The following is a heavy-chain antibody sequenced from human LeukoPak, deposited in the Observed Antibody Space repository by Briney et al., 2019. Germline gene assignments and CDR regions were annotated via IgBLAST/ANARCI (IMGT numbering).Heavy chain of an antibody. J-gene: IGHJ6*03. CDR2: MNPNSGNT. V-gene: IGHV1-8*02. D-gene: IGHD6-19*01. Sequence: EASVKVSCKASGYTFTTYDINWVRQVTGQGLEWMGWMNPNSGNTAYAQNFQGRVTITSNTSISTAYMDLTSLSSEDTAVYYCARRAVGNSYYSYMDVWGKGTTVTVSS. CDR3: ARRAVGNSYYSYMDV. CDR1: GYTFTTYD.